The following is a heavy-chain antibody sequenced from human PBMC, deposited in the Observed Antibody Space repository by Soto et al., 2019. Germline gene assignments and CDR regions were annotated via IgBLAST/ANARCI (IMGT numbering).Heavy chain of an antibody. Sequence: QVQLVESGGGVVQPGRSLRLSCAASGFTVSSYGMHWVRQAPGKGLEWVAVIWYDGSNKYYADSVKGRFTISRDNSKNTLYLQMNSLRAEDTAVYYCARPRSSQWYFALWGRGTLVTVSS. V-gene: IGHV3-33*01. CDR3: ARPRSSQWYFAL. D-gene: IGHD6-6*01. CDR2: IWYDGSNK. CDR1: GFTVSSYG. J-gene: IGHJ2*01.